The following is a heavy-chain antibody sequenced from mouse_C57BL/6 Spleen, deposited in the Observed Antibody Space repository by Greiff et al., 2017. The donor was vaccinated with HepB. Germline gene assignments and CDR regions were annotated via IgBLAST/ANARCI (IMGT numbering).Heavy chain of an antibody. CDR1: GYTFTSYW. D-gene: IGHD1-1*01. CDR3: ALYYGSSYGY. J-gene: IGHJ2*01. V-gene: IGHV1-69*01. Sequence: QVQLQQPGAELVMPGASVKLSCKASGYTFTSYWIHWVKQRPGQGLEWIGEIDPSDSYTNYNQKFKGKSTLTVDKSSSTAYMQLSSLTSEDSAVYYCALYYGSSYGYWGQGTTLTVSS. CDR2: IDPSDSYT.